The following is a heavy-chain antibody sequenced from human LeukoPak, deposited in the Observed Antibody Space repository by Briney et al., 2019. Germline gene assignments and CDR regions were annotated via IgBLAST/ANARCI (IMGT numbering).Heavy chain of an antibody. CDR3: ARDRSYYAY. V-gene: IGHV4-59*01. CDR2: IYYSGST. CDR1: GGSISSYY. Sequence: SETLSLTCTVSGGSISSYYWSWLLQPPGKGLEWIGYIYYSGSTNYNPSLKSRVTISVDTSKNQFSLKLSSVTAADTAVYYCARDRSYYAYWGQGTLVTVSS. J-gene: IGHJ4*02.